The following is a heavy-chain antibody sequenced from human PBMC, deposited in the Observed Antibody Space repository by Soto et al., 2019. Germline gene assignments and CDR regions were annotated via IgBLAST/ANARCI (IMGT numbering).Heavy chain of an antibody. Sequence: SETLSLTCTVSGGSISSSSYYWGWIRHTPGKGLEWIGSIYYSGSTYYNPSLKSRVTISVDTSKNQFSLKLSSVTAADTAVYYCARQGVLLRLGESTYGMDVRGQGTKVTVSS. D-gene: IGHD3-10*01. CDR2: IYYSGST. J-gene: IGHJ6*02. CDR1: GGSISSSSYY. CDR3: ARQGVLLRLGESTYGMDV. V-gene: IGHV4-39*01.